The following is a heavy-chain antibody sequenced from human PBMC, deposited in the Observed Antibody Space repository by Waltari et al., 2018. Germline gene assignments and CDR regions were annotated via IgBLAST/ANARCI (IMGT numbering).Heavy chain of an antibody. V-gene: IGHV3-21*02. CDR2: ISSARSYT. CDR1: GFTFHLYT. CDR3: VRKSSSGNTYNFDS. D-gene: IGHD3-22*01. J-gene: IGHJ4*02. Sequence: EVQLVESGGGLVKPGGSLRLSCAASGFTFHLYTMNWVRQAPGKGLEWVSTISSARSYTYYADSLKGRFTISRDNTKNSLYLQMNSLRAEDTAVYYCVRKSSSGNTYNFDSWGQGTLVTVSS.